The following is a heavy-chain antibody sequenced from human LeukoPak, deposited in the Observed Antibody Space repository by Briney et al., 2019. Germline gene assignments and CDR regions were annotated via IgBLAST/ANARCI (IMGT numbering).Heavy chain of an antibody. D-gene: IGHD2-2*01. CDR2: ISGSGGST. CDR3: AKVFRDIVVVPAAIFDYYYYGMDV. V-gene: IGHV3-23*01. CDR1: GFTFSSYG. J-gene: IGHJ6*04. Sequence: GRSLRLSCAASGFTFSSYGMHWVRQAPGKGLEWVSAISGSGGSTYYADSVKGRFTISRDNSKNTLYLQMNSLRAEDTAVYYCAKVFRDIVVVPAAIFDYYYYGMDVWGKGTTVTVSS.